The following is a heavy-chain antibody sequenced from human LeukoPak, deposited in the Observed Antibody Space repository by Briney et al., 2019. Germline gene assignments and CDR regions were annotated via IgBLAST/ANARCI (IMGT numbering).Heavy chain of an antibody. CDR3: ARGDYGDYDDNWFDP. D-gene: IGHD4-17*01. Sequence: SETLSLTCAFYGGSFSGYYWSWIRQPPGKGLEWIGEINHSGSTNYNPSLKSRVTISVDTSKNQFSLKLSSVTAADTAVYYCARGDYGDYDDNWFDPWGQGTLVTVSS. CDR1: GGSFSGYY. J-gene: IGHJ5*02. V-gene: IGHV4-34*01. CDR2: INHSGST.